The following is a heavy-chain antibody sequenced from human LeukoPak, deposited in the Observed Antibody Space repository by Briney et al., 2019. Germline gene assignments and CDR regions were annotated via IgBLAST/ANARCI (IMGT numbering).Heavy chain of an antibody. CDR3: AHSYYFGSRSYYNVWFAP. Sequence: SGPALVKPTQTLTLACTFSGFSLSTSGVGVGWIRQPPGKALQWLALIYWDDEKYYSPSLKSRLSISRDTSRNQVVLTMTNMDPLDTGTYFCAHSYYFGSRSYYNVWFAPWGLGTLVSVSS. D-gene: IGHD3-10*01. V-gene: IGHV2-5*02. CDR1: GFSLSTSGVG. J-gene: IGHJ5*02. CDR2: IYWDDEK.